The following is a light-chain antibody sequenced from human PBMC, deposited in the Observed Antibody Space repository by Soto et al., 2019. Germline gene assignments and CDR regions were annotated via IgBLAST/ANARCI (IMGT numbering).Light chain of an antibody. V-gene: IGKV3-15*01. CDR3: QQYHMGYT. CDR1: QSVSTH. Sequence: EIVVTQFPATLSVSPGERATLSCRTSQSVSTHLAWFQQRPGQAPRLLIYETSTRASGVPARFTGSGSETDFALTSSSLQSEDFAVYYCQQYHMGYTFGQGTKRELK. J-gene: IGKJ2*01. CDR2: ETS.